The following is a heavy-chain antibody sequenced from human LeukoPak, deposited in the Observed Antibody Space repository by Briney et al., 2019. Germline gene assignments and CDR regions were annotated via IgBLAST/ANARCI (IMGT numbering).Heavy chain of an antibody. CDR3: AREVAAKVDY. J-gene: IGHJ4*02. D-gene: IGHD2-15*01. CDR2: IKQDGSET. V-gene: IGHV3-7*05. Sequence: QPGGSLRLSCAASGFTFSSCWMSWVRQAPGKGLEWVANIKQDGSETYYVDSVKGRFTISRDNAKNSLYLQMNSLSADDTAVYYCAREVAAKVDYWGQGTLVTVSS. CDR1: GFTFSSCW.